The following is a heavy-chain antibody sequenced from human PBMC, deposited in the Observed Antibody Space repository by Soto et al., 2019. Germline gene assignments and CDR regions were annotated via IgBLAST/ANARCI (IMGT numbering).Heavy chain of an antibody. CDR1: GYTFTSYA. CDR3: ARGHYDFWSGSTTLDC. V-gene: IGHV1-3*01. D-gene: IGHD3-3*01. Sequence: QVQLVQSGAEVKKPGASVKVSCKASGYTFTSYAMHWVRQSPGHMLESMGWINAGNGNTKYSQKFQARVSITRDTSSSTAYLELSSLRSEDTAGYFCARGHYDFWSGSTTLDCWGQGTLVTVSS. CDR2: INAGNGNT. J-gene: IGHJ4*02.